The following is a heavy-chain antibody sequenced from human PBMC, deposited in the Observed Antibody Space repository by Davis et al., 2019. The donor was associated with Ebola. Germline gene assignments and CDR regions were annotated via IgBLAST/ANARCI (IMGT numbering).Heavy chain of an antibody. CDR3: ARGLTYYDFWSGYPNYGMDV. D-gene: IGHD3-3*01. CDR2: ISSSSSYT. V-gene: IGHV3-21*05. Sequence: GESLKISCAASGFTFSSYAMSWVRQAPGKGLEWVSYISSSSSYTNYADSVKGRFTISRDNAKNSLYLQMNSLRAEDTAVYYCARGLTYYDFWSGYPNYGMDVWGQGTTVTVSS. CDR1: GFTFSSYA. J-gene: IGHJ6*02.